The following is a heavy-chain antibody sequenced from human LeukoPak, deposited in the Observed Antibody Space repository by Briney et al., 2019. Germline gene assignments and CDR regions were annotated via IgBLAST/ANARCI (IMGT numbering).Heavy chain of an antibody. D-gene: IGHD3-10*01. CDR2: VDPEDGET. Sequence: ASVKVSCKVSGYTFTDYYMHWLQQAPGKGLEWMGLVDPEDGETIYAEKFQGRVTITADTSTDTAYMELSSLRSEDTAVYYGATTREYGSGSYLPDYWGQGTLVTVSS. CDR1: GYTFTDYY. J-gene: IGHJ4*02. CDR3: ATTREYGSGSYLPDY. V-gene: IGHV1-69-2*01.